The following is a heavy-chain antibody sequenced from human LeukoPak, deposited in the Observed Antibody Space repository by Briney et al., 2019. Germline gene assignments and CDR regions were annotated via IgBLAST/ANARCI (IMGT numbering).Heavy chain of an antibody. V-gene: IGHV4-39*01. CDR3: AKSRWIAAGPFDY. CDR1: GVSITSGSYY. Sequence: KPSETLSLTCAVSGVSITSGSYYWGWIRQPPGKGLEWIGSVHHSGNNHYNPSLKSRVTVSVDTSKNQFSLKVKSVGAADTAIFYCAKSRWIAAGPFDYWGQGSLVTVSS. D-gene: IGHD6-25*01. J-gene: IGHJ4*02. CDR2: VHHSGNN.